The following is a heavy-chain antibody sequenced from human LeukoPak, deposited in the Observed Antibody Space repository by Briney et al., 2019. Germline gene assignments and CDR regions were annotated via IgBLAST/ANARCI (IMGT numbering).Heavy chain of an antibody. J-gene: IGHJ4*02. V-gene: IGHV3-23*01. CDR2: ISGSGGST. CDR3: ANGPQDFWSGYYTDIY. D-gene: IGHD3-3*01. Sequence: GGSLRLSCAASGFTFSSYAMSWVRQAPGKGLEWVSAISGSGGSTYYADSAKGRFTISRDNSKNTLYLQMNSLRAEDTAVYYCANGPQDFWSGYYTDIYWGQGTLVTVSS. CDR1: GFTFSSYA.